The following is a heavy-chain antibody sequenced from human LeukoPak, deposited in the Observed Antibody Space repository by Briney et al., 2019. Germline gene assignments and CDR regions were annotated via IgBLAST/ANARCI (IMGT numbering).Heavy chain of an antibody. D-gene: IGHD1-26*01. CDR2: SVVGSGNT. J-gene: IGHJ4*02. Sequence: SVKVSCKASGSTFVTSAVQWVRQARGQGLEWIAWSVVGSGNTNNAQRFQERVTLTRGMSTRTVYMELSGLRSDDTAVYYCAAGGTMWDFDYWGQGTLVTVSS. CDR1: GSTFVTSA. CDR3: AAGGTMWDFDY. V-gene: IGHV1-58*01.